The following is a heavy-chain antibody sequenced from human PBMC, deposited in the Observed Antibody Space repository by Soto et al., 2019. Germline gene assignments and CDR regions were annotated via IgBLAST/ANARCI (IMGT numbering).Heavy chain of an antibody. D-gene: IGHD2-2*01. J-gene: IGHJ5*02. CDR3: ARQFFTTSDVTPYNWFDP. CDR1: GGSISSSSYY. V-gene: IGHV4-39*01. CDR2: IYYSGST. Sequence: KQSQTLSLTCTVSGGSISSSSYYWGWIRQPPGKGLEWIGSIYYSGSTYYNPSLKSRVTISVDTSKNQFSLKLSSVTAADTAVYYCARQFFTTSDVTPYNWFDPWGQGTLVTVSS.